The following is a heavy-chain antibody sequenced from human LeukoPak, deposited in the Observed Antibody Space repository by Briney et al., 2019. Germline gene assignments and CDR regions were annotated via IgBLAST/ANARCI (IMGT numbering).Heavy chain of an antibody. Sequence: ASVKVSCKASGYTFTGYYMHWARQAPGQGLEWMGRINPNSGGTNYAQKFQGRVTMTRDTSISTAYMELSRLRSDDTAVYHCARDLGGIPFDYWGQGTLVTVSS. D-gene: IGHD3-16*01. CDR2: INPNSGGT. CDR1: GYTFTGYY. J-gene: IGHJ4*02. CDR3: ARDLGGIPFDY. V-gene: IGHV1-2*06.